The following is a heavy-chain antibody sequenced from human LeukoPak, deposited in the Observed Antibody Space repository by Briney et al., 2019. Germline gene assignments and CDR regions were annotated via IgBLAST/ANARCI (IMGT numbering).Heavy chain of an antibody. V-gene: IGHV1-69*04. J-gene: IGHJ5*02. Sequence: SVKVSCKTSGGAFSTSGFSWVRQAPGQGLEWMGRIIPMSGVTNYAQKFQGRVTISADKSTSTAYMELSGLRSEDTAVYYCARVPAMLRTEDWFDPWGQGTLVTVSS. CDR1: GGAFSTSG. D-gene: IGHD3-16*01. CDR3: ARVPAMLRTEDWFDP. CDR2: IIPMSGVT.